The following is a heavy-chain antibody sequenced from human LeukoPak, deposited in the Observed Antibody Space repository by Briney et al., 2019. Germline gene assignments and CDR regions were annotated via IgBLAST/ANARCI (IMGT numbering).Heavy chain of an antibody. CDR2: ISSSTNTI. J-gene: IGHJ3*02. Sequence: GGSLRLSCAASGFTFSSYGMNWVRQAPGKGLEWVSYISSSTNTIYYADSVKGRFTISRDNAKNSLFLQMNSLRDEDTAVYYCARGGYGANDDAFDIWGQGTMVTVSS. D-gene: IGHD4-23*01. CDR3: ARGGYGANDDAFDI. CDR1: GFTFSSYG. V-gene: IGHV3-48*02.